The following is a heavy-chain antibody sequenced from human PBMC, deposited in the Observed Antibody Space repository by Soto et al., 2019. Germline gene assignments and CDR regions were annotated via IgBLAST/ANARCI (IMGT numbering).Heavy chain of an antibody. Sequence: QVPLVQSGAEVKKPGASVRVSCKASGYTFTSSDVYWVRQATGQGLELMGWMNPNTGNTGYAQKFQGRVTMTRNTSISTAYMELSSLRSEDTAMYYCARGGGPYVWFNEFWGQGTLVTVSS. CDR3: ARGGGPYVWFNEF. CDR1: GYTFTSSD. CDR2: MNPNTGNT. J-gene: IGHJ4*02. V-gene: IGHV1-8*01. D-gene: IGHD3-16*01.